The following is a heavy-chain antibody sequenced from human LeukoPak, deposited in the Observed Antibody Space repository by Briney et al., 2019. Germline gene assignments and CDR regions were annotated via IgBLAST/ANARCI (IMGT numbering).Heavy chain of an antibody. Sequence: GGSLRLSCAASGFTVSSNYMNWVRQAPGKGLEWVAGITGNGVSTYYADSVKGRFTISRDKSKNTLYLQMNSLRAEDTAVYYCAKDRDSSSPWYFDVWGRGTLVTVSS. V-gene: IGHV3-23*01. D-gene: IGHD6-6*01. J-gene: IGHJ2*01. CDR2: ITGNGVST. CDR3: AKDRDSSSPWYFDV. CDR1: GFTVSSNY.